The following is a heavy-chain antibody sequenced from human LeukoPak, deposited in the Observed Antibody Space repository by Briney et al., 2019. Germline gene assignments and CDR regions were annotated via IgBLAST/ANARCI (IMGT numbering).Heavy chain of an antibody. Sequence: GGSLRLSCAAPGFTVSSNYMSWVRQAPGKGLEWVSVFYSGGNTYYADSVKGRFTISRDNSKNTLYLQMNSLRAEDTAVYYCARSSDAIIYFQHWGQGTLVTVSS. CDR1: GFTVSSNY. V-gene: IGHV3-53*01. CDR2: FYSGGNT. J-gene: IGHJ1*01. CDR3: ARSSDAIIYFQH. D-gene: IGHD3-9*01.